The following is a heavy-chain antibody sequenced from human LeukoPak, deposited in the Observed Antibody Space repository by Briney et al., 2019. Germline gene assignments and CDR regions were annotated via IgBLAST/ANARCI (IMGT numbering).Heavy chain of an antibody. Sequence: ASVKVSCKASGYTFTSYYMHWVRQAPGQGLEWMGIINPSGGSTSYAQKFQGRVTMTRDTSTSTVYMELSSMRSEDTAVYYCERGYRIQLLLPPPGYWGQGTLVTVSS. CDR1: GYTFTSYY. D-gene: IGHD5-18*01. CDR2: INPSGGST. J-gene: IGHJ4*02. V-gene: IGHV1-46*01. CDR3: ERGYRIQLLLPPPGY.